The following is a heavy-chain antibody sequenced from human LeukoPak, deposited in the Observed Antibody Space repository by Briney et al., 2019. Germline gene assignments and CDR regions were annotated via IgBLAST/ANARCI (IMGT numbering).Heavy chain of an antibody. V-gene: IGHV7-4-1*02. D-gene: IGHD3-3*01. J-gene: IGHJ5*02. CDR2: INTNTGNP. CDR3: ARDPASESYDFWSGYYTGRNNWFDP. CDR1: GYTFTSYA. Sequence: GASVKVSCKASGYTFTSYAMNWVRQAPGQGLEWMGWINTNTGNPTYAQGFTGRFVFSLDTSVSTAYLQISSLKAEDTAVYYCARDPASESYDFWSGYYTGRNNWFDPWGQGTLVTVSS.